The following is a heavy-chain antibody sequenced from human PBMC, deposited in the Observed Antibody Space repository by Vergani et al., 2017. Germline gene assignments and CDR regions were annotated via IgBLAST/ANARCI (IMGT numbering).Heavy chain of an antibody. V-gene: IGHV4-34*01. CDR3: ARGHYGDYTEPFWYFDL. CDR2: INHSGST. J-gene: IGHJ2*01. CDR1: GGSFSGYY. D-gene: IGHD4-17*01. Sequence: QVQLQQWGAGLLKPSETLSLTCAVYGGSFSGYYWSWIRQPPGKGLEWIGAINHSGSTNYHPSLKSRVTISVDTSKNQFSLKLSSVTAADTAVYYCARGHYGDYTEPFWYFDLWGRGTLVTVSS.